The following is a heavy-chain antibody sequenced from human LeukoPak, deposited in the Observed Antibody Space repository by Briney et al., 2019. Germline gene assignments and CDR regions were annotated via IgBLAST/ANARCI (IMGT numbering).Heavy chain of an antibody. Sequence: PGGSLRLSCAASGFPFNKYAMSWVRQAPGKGLEWVSSISAATGTTYYAGSVRSRFSISRDNSQTTLYLQMNSLRAEDTAVYYCVKRAEDSSGYYLYYFDYWGQGTLVTVSS. V-gene: IGHV3-23*01. CDR2: ISAATGTT. D-gene: IGHD3-22*01. CDR1: GFPFNKYA. J-gene: IGHJ4*02. CDR3: VKRAEDSSGYYLYYFDY.